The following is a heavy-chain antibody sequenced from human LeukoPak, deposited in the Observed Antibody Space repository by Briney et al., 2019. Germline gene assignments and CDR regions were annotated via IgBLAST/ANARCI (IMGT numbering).Heavy chain of an antibody. J-gene: IGHJ4*02. Sequence: GSLRLSCAASGFTFSSYWMSWVRQAPGKGLEWVANIKQDGSEKYYVDSVKGRFTISRDNDKNSLYLQMNSMRAEDTGVYYCARDFRGATAYWGQGTLVTVSS. V-gene: IGHV3-7*01. D-gene: IGHD5-12*01. CDR2: IKQDGSEK. CDR3: ARDFRGATAY. CDR1: GFTFSSYW.